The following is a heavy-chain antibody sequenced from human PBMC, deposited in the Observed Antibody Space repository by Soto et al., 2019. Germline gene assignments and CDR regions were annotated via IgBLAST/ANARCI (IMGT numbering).Heavy chain of an antibody. Sequence: QVQLQESGPGLVKPSQTLSLTCTVSGGSISSGDYYWSWIRQPPGKGLEWIGYIYYSGSTYYNPSPKSRVTIPVDTSKTQFSLKLSSVTAADTAVYYCAISGGNSVSFDYWGREPWSPSPQ. CDR1: GGSISSGDYY. J-gene: IGHJ4*02. CDR3: AISGGNSVSFDY. CDR2: IYYSGST. D-gene: IGHD2-21*02. V-gene: IGHV4-30-4*01.